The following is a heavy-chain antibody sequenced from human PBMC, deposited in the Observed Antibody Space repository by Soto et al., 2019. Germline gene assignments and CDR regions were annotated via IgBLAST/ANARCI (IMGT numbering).Heavy chain of an antibody. CDR1: GGSIITTTYY. V-gene: IGHV4-39*01. D-gene: IGHD4-4*01. J-gene: IGHJ4*02. CDR3: ARAPTDYSHDY. CDR2: VYYSGST. Sequence: QLQLQESGPGLVKPSETLSLPCTVSGGSIITTTYYWGWLRQPPGKGLEWIGSVYYSGSTYYNPSLKSRVTISVDSSMTHFALMLRSVTAADTAVYFCARAPTDYSHDYWGLGNLVNVSS.